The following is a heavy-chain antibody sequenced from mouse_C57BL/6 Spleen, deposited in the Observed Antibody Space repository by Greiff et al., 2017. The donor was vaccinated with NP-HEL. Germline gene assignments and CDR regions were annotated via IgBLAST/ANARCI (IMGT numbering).Heavy chain of an antibody. CDR3: ARESFYGNYAMDY. J-gene: IGHJ4*01. CDR2: ISSGSSTI. V-gene: IGHV5-17*01. CDR1: GFTFSDYG. D-gene: IGHD2-10*01. Sequence: EVMLVESGGGLVKPGGSLKLSCAASGFTFSDYGMHWVRQAPEKGLEWVAYISSGSSTIYYADTVKGRFTISRDNAKNTLFLQMTSLRSEDTAMYYCARESFYGNYAMDYWGQGTSVTVSS.